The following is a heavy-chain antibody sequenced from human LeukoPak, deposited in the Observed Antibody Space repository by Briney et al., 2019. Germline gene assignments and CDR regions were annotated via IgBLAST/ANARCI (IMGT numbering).Heavy chain of an antibody. CDR1: GFTFSDHY. D-gene: IGHD3-22*01. J-gene: IGHJ4*02. V-gene: IGHV3-72*01. CDR2: ARNKANSYTT. CDR3: IRVALASAYYTYFDY. Sequence: GGSLRLSCAASGFTFSDHYMDWVRQAPGKGLEWVGRARNKANSYTTTYAASVKGRFSISRDDSENSLYLQMYTLKTEDTAVYYCIRVALASAYYTYFDYWGQGALVTVSS.